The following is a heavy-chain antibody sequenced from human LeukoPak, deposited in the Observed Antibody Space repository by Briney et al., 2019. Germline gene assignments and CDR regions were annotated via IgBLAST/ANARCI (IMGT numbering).Heavy chain of an antibody. Sequence: SETLSLTRTVSGGSISTYFWSWIRQPPGKGLEWIGYISHSGSSNYNPSLNSRVTISLDTSRNHFSLKLNSVTAADTAVYYCAREDWYFDLWGRGTLVTVSS. J-gene: IGHJ2*01. V-gene: IGHV4-59*01. CDR2: ISHSGSS. CDR1: GGSISTYF. CDR3: AREDWYFDL.